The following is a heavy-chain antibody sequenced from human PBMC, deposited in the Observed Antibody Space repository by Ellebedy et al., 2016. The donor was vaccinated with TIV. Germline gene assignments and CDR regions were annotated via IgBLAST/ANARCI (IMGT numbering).Heavy chain of an antibody. CDR1: GYTFTSNY. J-gene: IGHJ4*02. V-gene: IGHV1-46*01. D-gene: IGHD6-6*01. CDR3: ARVSISGLYYFDY. Sequence: ASVKVSXXASGYTFTSNYLHWVRQAPGQGLAWMGIINPSSGSTRYAQGTRYAQKFQGRVTMTRDTSTSTVYMQLSSLTSEDTAVYYCARVSISGLYYFDYWGQGTLVTVSS. CDR2: INPSSGST.